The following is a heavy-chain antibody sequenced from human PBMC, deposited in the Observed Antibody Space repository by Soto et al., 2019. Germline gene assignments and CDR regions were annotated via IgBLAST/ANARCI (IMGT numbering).Heavy chain of an antibody. D-gene: IGHD6-6*01. CDR3: ARTPLKYSSSRGVDY. J-gene: IGHJ4*02. CDR2: IIPILGIA. V-gene: IGHV1-69*02. CDR1: GYTFSSYT. Sequence: GASVKVSCKASGYTFSSYTISWVRQAPGQGLERMGRIIPILGIANYAQKFQGRVTITADKSTSTAYMELSSLRSEDTAVYYCARTPLKYSSSRGVDYWGQGTLVTVSS.